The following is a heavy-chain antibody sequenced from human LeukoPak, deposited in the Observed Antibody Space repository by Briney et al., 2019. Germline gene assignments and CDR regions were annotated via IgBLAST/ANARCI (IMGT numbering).Heavy chain of an antibody. CDR3: ARIRPVTTGLKGYYFDY. J-gene: IGHJ4*02. CDR2: MNPKTGKT. D-gene: IGHD1-1*01. Sequence: ASVKVSCTTSGYTFSSYEINWVRQAAGRGLEWVGWMNPKTGKTAYARNLQGRVTITRDTSISTAYMDLSALRSEDTAVYYCARIRPVTTGLKGYYFDYWGQGTLVTVSS. CDR1: GYTFSSYE. V-gene: IGHV1-8*01.